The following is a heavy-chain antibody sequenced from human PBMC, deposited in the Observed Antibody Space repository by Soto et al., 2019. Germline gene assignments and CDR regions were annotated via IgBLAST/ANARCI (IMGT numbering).Heavy chain of an antibody. CDR3: ARGDWWLFDY. D-gene: IGHD2-8*02. CDR2: INAGNGNT. J-gene: IGHJ4*02. V-gene: IGHV1-3*05. Sequence: QVQLVQSGAEEKKPGASVKVSCKASGYTFTSYAIHWVRQAPGQMLEWMGWINAGNGNTKYSHKFQGRVTITRYTSASTAYMELRSLKSEDTAVYYCARGDWWLFDYWGQGTLVTVSS. CDR1: GYTFTSYA.